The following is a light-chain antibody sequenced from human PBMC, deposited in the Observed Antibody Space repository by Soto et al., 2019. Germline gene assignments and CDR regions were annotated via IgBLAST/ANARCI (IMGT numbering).Light chain of an antibody. J-gene: IGKJ1*01. CDR2: DTS. CDR3: QEYFRWTPGM. CDR1: PVVYRR. Sequence: EIVVTQSPATLSSSPGERVTLSCRASPVVYRRLAWYQQKLGQVPRLLIYDTSTRAPGISARFSGSGSGTEFTLPISSLLYEDFAVDYCQEYFRWTPGMFGPGTTVDIK. V-gene: IGKV3-15*01.